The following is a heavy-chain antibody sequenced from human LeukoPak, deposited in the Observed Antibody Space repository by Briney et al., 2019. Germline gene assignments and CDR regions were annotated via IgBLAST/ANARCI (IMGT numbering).Heavy chain of an antibody. V-gene: IGHV3-7*01. J-gene: IGHJ4*02. CDR2: KKADGSEK. CDR3: TMGVELLPY. Sequence: PAGTLRLSCAASGFTISSSWMSWLRHAQGKRLEGVAKKKADGSEKHYVDSVKGRFTISRDNAKTSLYLQMNSLRVEDTAVYYCTMGVELLPYWGEGNLVTVSS. D-gene: IGHD1-26*01. CDR1: GFTISSSW.